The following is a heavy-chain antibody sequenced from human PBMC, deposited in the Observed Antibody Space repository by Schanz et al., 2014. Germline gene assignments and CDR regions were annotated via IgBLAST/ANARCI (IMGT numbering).Heavy chain of an antibody. V-gene: IGHV3-66*01. J-gene: IGHJ4*02. CDR1: GFTVSSNY. CDR2: TYSGGST. CDR3: ARSGSSNWYFFDY. D-gene: IGHD6-13*01. Sequence: EVQLVESGGGLVQPGGSLRLSCAASGFTVSSNYMSWVRQAPGKGLEWVSITYSGGSTYYADSVKGRFTISRDNSKNTLYLLMNSLRAEDTAVYYCARSGSSNWYFFDYWGQGTLVTVSS.